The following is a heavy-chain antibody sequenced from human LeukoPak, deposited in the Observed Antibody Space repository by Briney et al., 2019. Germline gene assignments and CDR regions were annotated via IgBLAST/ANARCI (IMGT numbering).Heavy chain of an antibody. CDR3: AKGAGNFDWSYHDY. CDR1: RFTFSSYA. CDR2: ISGSGGTT. V-gene: IGHV3-23*01. Sequence: GESLRLSCAASRFTFSSYAMSWVRQAPGKGLEWVSAISGSGGTTYNADSVKGRFTISRDNSKNTLYLQLNSLRAEDTAVYYCAKGAGNFDWSYHDYWGQGTLVTASS. J-gene: IGHJ4*02. D-gene: IGHD3-9*01.